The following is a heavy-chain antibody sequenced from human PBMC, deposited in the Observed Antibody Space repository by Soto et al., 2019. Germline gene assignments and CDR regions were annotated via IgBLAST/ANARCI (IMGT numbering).Heavy chain of an antibody. CDR3: ARVMETSGSYSPFDY. CDR2: INHSGST. D-gene: IGHD1-26*01. CDR1: GGSFSGYY. V-gene: IGHV4-34*01. Sequence: QVQLQQWGAGLLKPSETLSLTCAVYGGSFSGYYWSWIRQPPGKGLEWIGEINHSGSTNYNPSLKIRVTISVDTSKNQFSLKLSSVTAADTAVYYCARVMETSGSYSPFDYWGQGTLVTVSS. J-gene: IGHJ4*02.